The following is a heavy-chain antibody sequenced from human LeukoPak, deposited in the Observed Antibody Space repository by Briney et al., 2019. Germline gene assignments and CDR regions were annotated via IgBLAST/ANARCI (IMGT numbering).Heavy chain of an antibody. CDR1: GSTFISYS. Sequence: GGSLSPSWPPSGSTFISYSMNWVRQPPGRGRGWVSVIGVRGGSTYYADSVKGRFTISRDNSKNTLYLQMNSLRAEDTAVYYCAKVPTGTTSPDYYYYGMDVWGQGTTVTVSS. D-gene: IGHD1-1*01. J-gene: IGHJ6*02. CDR3: AKVPTGTTSPDYYYYGMDV. CDR2: IGVRGGST. V-gene: IGHV3-23*01.